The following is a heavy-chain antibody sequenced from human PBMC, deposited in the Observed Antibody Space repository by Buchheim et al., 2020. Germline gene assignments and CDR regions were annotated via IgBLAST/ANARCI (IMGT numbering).Heavy chain of an antibody. CDR3: ARVRITMVRGVSHYGMDV. V-gene: IGHV1-8*02. D-gene: IGHD3-10*01. Sequence: QVQLVQSGAEVKKPGSSVKVSCKASGGTFSSYAISWVRQAPGKGLEWMGWMNPNSGNTGYAQKFQGRVTMTRNTSIRKAYMELSSLRSEDTAVYYCARVRITMVRGVSHYGMDVWGQGTT. J-gene: IGHJ6*02. CDR1: GGTFSSYA. CDR2: MNPNSGNT.